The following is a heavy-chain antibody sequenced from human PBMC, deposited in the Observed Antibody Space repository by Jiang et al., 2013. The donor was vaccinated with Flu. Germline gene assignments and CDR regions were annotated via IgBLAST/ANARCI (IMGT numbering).Heavy chain of an antibody. CDR3: ARGAYGSGTYGGGWLDP. CDR2: INPRAGDT. V-gene: IGHV1-46*01. J-gene: IGHJ5*02. Sequence: SGAEVKMPGASVKVSCKASGYTFIYYYIHWVRQAPGQGLEWMGKINPRAGDTNYAQKFQGRVTMTRDTSTSTVYMEMSSLRSEDTAVYYCARGAYGSGTYGGGWLDPWGQGTLVTVSS. D-gene: IGHD3-10*01. CDR1: GYTFIYYY.